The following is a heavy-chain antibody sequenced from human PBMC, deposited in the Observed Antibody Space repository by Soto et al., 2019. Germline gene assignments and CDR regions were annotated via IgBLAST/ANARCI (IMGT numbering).Heavy chain of an antibody. CDR2: INSDGSST. V-gene: IGHV3-74*01. J-gene: IGHJ6*03. CDR3: ARVAGPYSSGWYFNYYYYYMDV. D-gene: IGHD6-19*01. Sequence: LSLTCAASGFTFSSYWMHWVRQAPGKGLVWVSRINSDGSSTSYADSVKGRFTISRDNAKNTLYLQMNSLRAEDTAVYYCARVAGPYSSGWYFNYYYYYMDVWGKGTTVTVSS. CDR1: GFTFSSYW.